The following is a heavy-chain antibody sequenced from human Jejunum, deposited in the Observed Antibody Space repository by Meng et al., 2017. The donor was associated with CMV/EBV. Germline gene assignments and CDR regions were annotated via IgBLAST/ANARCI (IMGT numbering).Heavy chain of an antibody. J-gene: IGHJ4*02. CDR1: FTVRSYS. CDR3: ARDAGGVVVPAAPAY. Sequence: FTVRSYSMNGVRQGPGKGLEWVSSISSASSHIYYANSVKGRFTISRDNAKNSLYLQMNSLRAEDTAVYYCARDAGGVVVPAAPAYWGQGTLVTVSS. V-gene: IGHV3-21*01. D-gene: IGHD2-2*01. CDR2: ISSASSHI.